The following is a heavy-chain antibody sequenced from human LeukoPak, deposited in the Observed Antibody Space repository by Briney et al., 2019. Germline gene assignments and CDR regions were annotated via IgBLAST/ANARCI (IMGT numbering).Heavy chain of an antibody. CDR3: ARDYKYAFDN. CDR2: IGIDSGNT. V-gene: IGHV3-48*01. D-gene: IGHD5-24*01. Sequence: GGSLRLSCAASGFTFSSYAMNWVRQAPGKGLEWISYIGIDSGNTNYADSVKGRFTISGDKAKSSLYLQMNSLRVEDTAVYYCARDYKYAFDNWGQGTLVTVSS. J-gene: IGHJ4*02. CDR1: GFTFSSYA.